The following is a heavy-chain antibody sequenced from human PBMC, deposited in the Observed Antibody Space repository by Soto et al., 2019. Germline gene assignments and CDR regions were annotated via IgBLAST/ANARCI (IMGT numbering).Heavy chain of an antibody. CDR3: AGEGSGTSYEAFHI. CDR1: GITFRNYI. V-gene: IGHV3-30-3*01. CDR2: HDANYE. Sequence: GGSLRLSCAVSGITFRNYILHWVRQAPGKGLEWVATHDANYEYYPEFVKGRFTVSRDSSKNTLFLQLNSLRLEDTALYYCAGEGSGTSYEAFHIWGQGTMVTVSS. J-gene: IGHJ3*02. D-gene: IGHD3-10*01.